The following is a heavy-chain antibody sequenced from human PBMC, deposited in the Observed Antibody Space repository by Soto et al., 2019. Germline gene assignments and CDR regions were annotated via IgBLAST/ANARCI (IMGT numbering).Heavy chain of an antibody. Sequence: SETLSLTCTVSGGSISSYYWSWIRQPPGKGLEWIGYIYYSGSTNYNPSLKSRVTISVDTSKNQFSLKLSSVTAADTAVYYCASGAIAAPHQFDYWGQGTLVTVSS. CDR1: GGSISSYY. V-gene: IGHV4-59*08. CDR2: IYYSGST. J-gene: IGHJ4*02. CDR3: ASGAIAAPHQFDY. D-gene: IGHD6-6*01.